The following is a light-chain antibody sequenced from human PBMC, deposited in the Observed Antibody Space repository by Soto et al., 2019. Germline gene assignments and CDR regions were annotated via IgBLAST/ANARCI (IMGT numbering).Light chain of an antibody. CDR1: QSVLYSSNNKNY. CDR3: QQRSNWPPFT. V-gene: IGKV4-1*01. J-gene: IGKJ5*01. Sequence: DIVMTQSPDSLAVSLGERASINCKCRQSVLYSSNNKNYLAWYQQKPGQPPKLLIYWASNRESGVPDRFSGSGSGTDFTLTISSLQAEDVAVYYCQQRSNWPPFTFGQGTRLEIK. CDR2: WAS.